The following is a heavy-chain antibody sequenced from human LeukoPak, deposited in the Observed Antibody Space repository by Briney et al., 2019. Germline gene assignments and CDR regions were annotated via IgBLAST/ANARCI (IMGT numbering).Heavy chain of an antibody. CDR2: IYSGGST. V-gene: IGHV3-NL1*01. Sequence: PGGSLRLSCAASGFTFSSYGMHWVRQAPGKGLEWVSVIYSGGSTYYADSVKGRFTISRDNSKNTLYLQMNSLRAEDTAVYYCAKDQDPHSYGSGSYAPFDHWGQGTLVTVSS. CDR1: GFTFSSYG. D-gene: IGHD3-10*01. CDR3: AKDQDPHSYGSGSYAPFDH. J-gene: IGHJ4*02.